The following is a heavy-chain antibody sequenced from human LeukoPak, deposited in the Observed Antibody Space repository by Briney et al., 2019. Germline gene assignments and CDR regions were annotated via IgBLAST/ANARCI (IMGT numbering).Heavy chain of an antibody. CDR1: EFSVGSNY. CDR2: IYSGGST. CDR3: ARDSGWLRYHD. D-gene: IGHD5-12*01. J-gene: IGHJ4*02. V-gene: IGHV3-66*01. Sequence: PGGSLRLSCAASEFSVGSNYMTWVRQAPGKGLEWVSLIYSGGSTYYADSVKGRFTISRDNSKNTLYLQMDSLRAEDTALYYCARDSGWLRYHDWGQGALVTVSS.